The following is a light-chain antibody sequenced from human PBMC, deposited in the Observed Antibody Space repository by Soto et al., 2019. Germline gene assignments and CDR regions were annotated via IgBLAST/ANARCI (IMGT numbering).Light chain of an antibody. CDR3: SSYTSSSTYV. Sequence: QLVLTQPASVSGSPGQSITISCTGTSRDVGGYNFVSWYQHHPGKAPKLIIYEVSNRPSGVPNRFSGSKSDNTASLTISGLQAEDEADYFCSSYTSSSTYVFGTGTKLTVL. CDR2: EVS. CDR1: SRDVGGYNF. V-gene: IGLV2-14*01. J-gene: IGLJ1*01.